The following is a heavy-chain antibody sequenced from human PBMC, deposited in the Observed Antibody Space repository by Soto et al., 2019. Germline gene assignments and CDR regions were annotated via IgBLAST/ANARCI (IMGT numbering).Heavy chain of an antibody. V-gene: IGHV1-3*01. CDR2: INAGNGNT. D-gene: IGHD6-13*01. J-gene: IGHJ6*02. Sequence: GASVKVSCKASGYTFTSYAMHWVRQAPGQRLEWMGWINAGNGNTKYSQKFQGRVTITRDTSASTAYMELSSLRSEDTAVYYCATVFSSSGSGYYYYARNVIVQRHTGTFAS. CDR3: ATVFSSSGSGYYYYARNV. CDR1: GYTFTSYA.